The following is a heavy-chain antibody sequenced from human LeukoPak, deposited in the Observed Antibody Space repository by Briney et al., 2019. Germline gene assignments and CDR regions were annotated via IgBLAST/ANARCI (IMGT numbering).Heavy chain of an antibody. J-gene: IGHJ4*02. CDR3: AREILGYCSSTSCYRGYYFDY. D-gene: IGHD2-2*02. CDR2: ISSSSSTI. Sequence: GGSLRLSXAASGFTFSSYSMNWVRQAPGKGLEWVSYISSSSSTIYYADSVKGRFTISRDNAKNSLYLQMNSLRAEDTAVYYCAREILGYCSSTSCYRGYYFDYWGQGTLVTVSS. CDR1: GFTFSSYS. V-gene: IGHV3-48*01.